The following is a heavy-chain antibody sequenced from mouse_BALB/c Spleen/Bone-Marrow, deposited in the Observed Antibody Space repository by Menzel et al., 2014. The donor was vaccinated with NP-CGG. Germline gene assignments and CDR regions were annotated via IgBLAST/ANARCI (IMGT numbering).Heavy chain of an antibody. D-gene: IGHD3-3*01. CDR3: ARGHYFDY. Sequence: VQLQQSGAELVKPGTSVKLSCKASGYNFTSYWINWVKLRPGQGLEWIGDIYPGSGSTNYNEKFKGKATLTADTSSITAYMQLGSLTSEDSTIYYCARGHYFDYWGQGTTLTVSS. J-gene: IGHJ2*01. CDR1: GYNFTSYW. V-gene: IGHV1-55*01. CDR2: IYPGSGST.